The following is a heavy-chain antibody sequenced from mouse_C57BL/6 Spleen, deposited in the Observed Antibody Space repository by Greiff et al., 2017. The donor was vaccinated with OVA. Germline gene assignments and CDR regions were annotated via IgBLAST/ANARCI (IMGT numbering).Heavy chain of an antibody. J-gene: IGHJ3*01. CDR1: GYTFTSYW. CDR3: ARAEGYWAY. V-gene: IGHV1-50*01. CDR2: IDPSDSYT. Sequence: QVQLQQPGAELVKPGASVKLSCKASGYTFTSYWMQWVKQRPGQGLEWIGEIDPSDSYTNYNQKFKGKATMTVDTSSSTAYMQLSSLTSEDSAVYYGARAEGYWAYWGQGTLVTVSA. D-gene: IGHD2-3*01.